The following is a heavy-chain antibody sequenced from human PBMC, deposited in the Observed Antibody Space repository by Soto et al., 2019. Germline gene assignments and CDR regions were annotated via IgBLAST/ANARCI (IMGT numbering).Heavy chain of an antibody. J-gene: IGHJ5*02. CDR3: ARVITGTSVWFDP. Sequence: PSETLSLTCTVSGGSISSGGYYWSWIRQHPGKGLEWIGYIYYSGSTYYNPSLKSRVTISVDTSKNQFSLKLSSVTAADTAVYYCARVITGTSVWFDPWGQGTLVTVSS. CDR2: IYYSGST. V-gene: IGHV4-31*03. CDR1: GGSISSGGYY. D-gene: IGHD1-20*01.